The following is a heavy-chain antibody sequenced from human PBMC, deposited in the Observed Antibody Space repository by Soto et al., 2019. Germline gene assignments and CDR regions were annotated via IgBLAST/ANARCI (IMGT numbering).Heavy chain of an antibody. V-gene: IGHV1-18*01. Sequence: ASVKVSCKASGYTLTGYAMHWVRQAPGQGLEWMGWISAYNGNTNYAQKLQGRVTMTTDTSTSTAYMELRSLRSDDTAVYYCARESVEKSSDYWGQGTLVTVSS. D-gene: IGHD3-3*01. CDR3: ARESVEKSSDY. CDR1: GYTLTGYA. J-gene: IGHJ4*02. CDR2: ISAYNGNT.